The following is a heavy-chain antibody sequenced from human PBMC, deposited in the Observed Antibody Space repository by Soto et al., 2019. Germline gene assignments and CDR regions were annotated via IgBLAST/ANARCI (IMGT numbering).Heavy chain of an antibody. CDR3: ARHVQAYYFDY. J-gene: IGHJ4*02. Sequence: SSETLSLTCTVSGGSISSGTHYWGWIRQPPGKGLEWIGSIYYSGSTYYHPSLKSRVTISVDTFKNQFSLKLSSVTAADTAVYSCARHVQAYYFDYWGQGTLVTVSS. CDR2: IYYSGST. D-gene: IGHD3-10*02. V-gene: IGHV4-39*01. CDR1: GGSISSGTHY.